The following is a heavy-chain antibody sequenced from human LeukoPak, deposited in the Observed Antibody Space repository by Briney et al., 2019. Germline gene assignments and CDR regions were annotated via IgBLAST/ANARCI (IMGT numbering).Heavy chain of an antibody. CDR2: IYYSGST. D-gene: IGHD1-26*01. CDR1: GGSISSSSYY. CDR3: AREWVGDWYFDL. Sequence: SETLSLTCTVSGGSISSSSYYWGWIRQPPGKGLEWIGSIYYSGSTYYNPSLKSRVTISVDTSKNQFSLKLSSVTAADTAVYYCAREWVGDWYFDLWGRGTLVTVSS. V-gene: IGHV4-39*07. J-gene: IGHJ2*01.